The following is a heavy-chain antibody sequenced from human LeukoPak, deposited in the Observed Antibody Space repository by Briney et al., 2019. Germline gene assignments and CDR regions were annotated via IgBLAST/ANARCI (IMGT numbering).Heavy chain of an antibody. D-gene: IGHD1-14*01. CDR2: IYYSGST. Sequence: SETLSPTCTVSGGSISSYYWSWIRQPPGKGLEWIGYIYYSGSTNYNPSLKSRVTISVDTSKNQFSLKLSSVTAADTAVYYCARSGYNKNWFDPWGQGTLVTVSS. J-gene: IGHJ5*02. CDR3: ARSGYNKNWFDP. CDR1: GGSISSYY. V-gene: IGHV4-59*01.